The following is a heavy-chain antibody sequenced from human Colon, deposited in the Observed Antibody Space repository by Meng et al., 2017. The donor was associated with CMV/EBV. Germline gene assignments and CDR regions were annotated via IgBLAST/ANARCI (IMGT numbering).Heavy chain of an antibody. V-gene: IGHV3-21*01. CDR1: GFTFSTYN. D-gene: IGHD1-26*01. J-gene: IGHJ6*02. CDR2: ISGSGTYI. CDR3: AREAWDSGSQDPRDGYYYYGMDV. Sequence: LSLTCAASGFTFSTYNMNWVRQAPGKGLEWVSSISGSGTYIYYADSVKGRFTISRDNAKNSLYLQMNSLRAEDTAVYYCAREAWDSGSQDPRDGYYYYGMDVWGQGTTVTVSS.